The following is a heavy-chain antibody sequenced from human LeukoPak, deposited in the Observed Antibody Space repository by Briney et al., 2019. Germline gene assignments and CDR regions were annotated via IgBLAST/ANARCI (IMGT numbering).Heavy chain of an antibody. CDR2: ISGTGGST. V-gene: IGHV3-23*01. D-gene: IGHD4-17*01. J-gene: IGHJ5*02. CDR3: AREVNDYGDLGWFDP. Sequence: PGGSLRLSCAASGFTFSTYAMTWVRQAPGKGLEWVSLISGTGGSTYYADSVKGRFTISRDNAKNSLYLQMNSLRAEDTAVYYCAREVNDYGDLGWFDPWGQGTLVTVSS. CDR1: GFTFSTYA.